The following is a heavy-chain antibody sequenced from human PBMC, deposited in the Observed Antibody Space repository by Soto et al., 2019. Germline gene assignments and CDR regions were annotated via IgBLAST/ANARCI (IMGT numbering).Heavy chain of an antibody. D-gene: IGHD1-26*01. CDR1: GGTFSSYA. V-gene: IGHV1-69*01. CDR3: ARMGGGSYGDY. Sequence: QVQLVQAGAEVKKPGSAVKVSCKASGGTFSSYAISWVRQAPGQGLEWVGGIIPIFGTANYAQQFQGRVTITADESTSTAYMELSSLRSEDTAVDYCARMGGGSYGDYGGQGTLVTVSS. CDR2: IIPIFGTA. J-gene: IGHJ4*02.